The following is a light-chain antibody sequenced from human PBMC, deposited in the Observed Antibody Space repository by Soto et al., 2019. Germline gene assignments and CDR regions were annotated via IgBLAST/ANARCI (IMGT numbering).Light chain of an antibody. CDR3: LQHNSFPLT. V-gene: IGKV3-15*01. Sequence: ERVMTQSPATLSVSPGERATLSCRASQSVSSNLAWYQQKPGQAPRLLIYGASTRATGIPARFSGSGSGTEFTLTISSLQSEDFATYYCLQHNSFPLTFGGGTKVDIK. CDR1: QSVSSN. CDR2: GAS. J-gene: IGKJ4*01.